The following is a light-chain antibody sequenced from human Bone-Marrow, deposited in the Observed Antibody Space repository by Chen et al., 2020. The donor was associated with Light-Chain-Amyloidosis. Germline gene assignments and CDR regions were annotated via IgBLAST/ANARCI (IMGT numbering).Light chain of an antibody. J-gene: IGKJ4*01. CDR2: GSS. Sequence: EIVLTQPPVTLSLSAGEGANLSCRASQTISSNYLTWYQQKFGQPPRLLIYGSSSRATGIPDRFTGSGSGTDFTLTINRLEPEDFAMYYCQQYGTSPLTFGGGTKVEIK. V-gene: IGKV3-20*01. CDR1: QTISSNY. CDR3: QQYGTSPLT.